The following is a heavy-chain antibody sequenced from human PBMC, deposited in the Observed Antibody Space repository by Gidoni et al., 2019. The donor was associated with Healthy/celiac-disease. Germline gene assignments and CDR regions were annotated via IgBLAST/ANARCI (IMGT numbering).Heavy chain of an antibody. D-gene: IGHD6-13*01. CDR1: GYRFTSYW. V-gene: IGHV5-51*01. J-gene: IGHJ3*02. Sequence: EVQLVQSGAEVKKPGESLKISCKGSGYRFTSYWIGWVRQMPGKGLEWMGIIYPGDSDTRYSPSFQGQVTISADKSISTAYLQWSSLKASGTAMYYCARHSGYSSSWRDAFEIWGQGTMVTVSS. CDR3: ARHSGYSSSWRDAFEI. CDR2: IYPGDSDT.